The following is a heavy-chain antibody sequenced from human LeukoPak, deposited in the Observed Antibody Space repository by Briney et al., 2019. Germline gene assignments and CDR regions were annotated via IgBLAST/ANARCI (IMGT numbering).Heavy chain of an antibody. CDR1: GGSISNYY. CDR2: IYDSGST. CDR3: TREDRGRNWFDP. V-gene: IGHV4-59*01. J-gene: IGHJ5*02. Sequence: PSETLSLTCSVSGGSISNYYWSWILQAPGKGLEWIGYIYDSGSTNYNPSLKSRVTILLETSKSQFSLQLSSVTAADTAVYYCTREDRGRNWFDPWGQGTLVTVSS.